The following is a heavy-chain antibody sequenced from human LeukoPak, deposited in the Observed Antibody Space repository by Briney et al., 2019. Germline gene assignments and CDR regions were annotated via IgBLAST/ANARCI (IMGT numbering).Heavy chain of an antibody. V-gene: IGHV4-39*07. CDR2: IYYSGST. CDR1: GGSISSSSYY. Sequence: NPSETLSLTCTVSGGSISSSSYYWGWIRQPPGKGLEWIGSIYYSGSTYYNPSLKSRVTISVDTSKNQFSLKLSSVTAADTAVYYCARPSSYHSYALDVWGQGTTVTVSS. CDR3: ARPSSYHSYALDV. J-gene: IGHJ6*02.